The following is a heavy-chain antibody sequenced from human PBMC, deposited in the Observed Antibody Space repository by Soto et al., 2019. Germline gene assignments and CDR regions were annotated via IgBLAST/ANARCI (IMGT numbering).Heavy chain of an antibody. CDR1: GFTFDYYA. Sequence: GGSLRLSCAASGFTFDYYAMHWVRQAPGQGLEWVSLISWDGGSTYYADSVKGRFTISRDNSKNSLYLQMNSLRAEDTALYYCAKDMARGPPDYYGMDVWGQGTTVTVSS. CDR2: ISWDGGST. CDR3: AKDMARGPPDYYGMDV. J-gene: IGHJ6*02. V-gene: IGHV3-43D*04.